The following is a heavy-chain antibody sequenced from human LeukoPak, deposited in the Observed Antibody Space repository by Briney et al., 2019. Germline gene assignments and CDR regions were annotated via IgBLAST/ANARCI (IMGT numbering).Heavy chain of an antibody. V-gene: IGHV4-61*02. J-gene: IGHJ6*03. CDR3: ARHEGYYYYYMDV. Sequence: SETLSLTCTVSGGSISSGRYYWSWIRQPAGKGLEWIGRISTSGSTNYNPSLKSRVTISVDTSKNQFSLKLSSVTAADTAVYYCARHEGYYYYYMDVWGKGTTVTISS. CDR2: ISTSGST. CDR1: GGSISSGRYY.